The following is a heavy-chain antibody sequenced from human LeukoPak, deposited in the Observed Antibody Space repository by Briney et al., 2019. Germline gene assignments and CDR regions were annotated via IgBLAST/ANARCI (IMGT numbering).Heavy chain of an antibody. CDR3: ARDRCSGGGCHFGYFDL. Sequence: EASVKVSCKASGYIFTGYYMHWVRQAPGQGLEWMGWIKPNSGDTKYAKKFEGRVTMTRDTSISTAYMEVNSLTSDDAAVYYCARDRCSGGGCHFGYFDLWGRGTLVTVSS. CDR2: IKPNSGDT. V-gene: IGHV1-2*02. J-gene: IGHJ2*01. CDR1: GYIFTGYY. D-gene: IGHD2-15*01.